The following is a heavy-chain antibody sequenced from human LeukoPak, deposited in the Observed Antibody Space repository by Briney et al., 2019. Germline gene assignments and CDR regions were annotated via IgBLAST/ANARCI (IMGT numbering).Heavy chain of an antibody. J-gene: IGHJ6*02. V-gene: IGHV3-23*01. CDR2: ISGSGGNT. Sequence: PGGSLRLSCAVYGFTFSSYAMNWVRQAPGKGLEWVSAISGSGGNTYYADSVKGRFTISRDNSQNTLYLQMNSLRAEDTAVYYCAKGGLAPGQYYYYGMDVWGQGTTVTVSS. CDR1: GFTFSSYA. CDR3: AKGGLAPGQYYYYGMDV. D-gene: IGHD3/OR15-3a*01.